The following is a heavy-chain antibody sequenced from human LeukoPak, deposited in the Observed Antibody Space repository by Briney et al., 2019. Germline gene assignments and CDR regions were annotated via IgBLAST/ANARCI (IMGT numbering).Heavy chain of an antibody. J-gene: IGHJ4*02. CDR3: ARGSGYDLAHYTY. D-gene: IGHD5-12*01. CDR1: GGTFISYA. V-gene: IGHV1-69*13. Sequence: SVKVSRKASGGTFISYAISWVRQAPGQGLEWMGGIIPIFGTANYAQKFQGRVTITADESTSTAYMELSSLGSEDTAVYYCARGSGYDLAHYTYWGQGTLVTVSS. CDR2: IIPIFGTA.